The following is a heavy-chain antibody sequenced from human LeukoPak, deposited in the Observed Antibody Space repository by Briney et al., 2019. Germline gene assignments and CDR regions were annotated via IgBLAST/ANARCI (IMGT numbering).Heavy chain of an antibody. CDR2: ISSDGIR. CDR1: GFTFSSYG. V-gene: IGHV3-64D*06. J-gene: IGHJ4*02. Sequence: GGSLRLSCSASGFTFSSYGMHWVRQAPGKGLEYVSTISSDGIRYYADSVKGRFTISRDSSKNTVYLQMSSLRTEDTAVYYCSAAVAGSFPGWGQGTLVIVSS. D-gene: IGHD6-19*01. CDR3: SAAVAGSFPG.